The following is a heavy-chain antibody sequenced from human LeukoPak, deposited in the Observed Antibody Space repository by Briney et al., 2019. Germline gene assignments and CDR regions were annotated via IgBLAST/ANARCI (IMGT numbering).Heavy chain of an antibody. J-gene: IGHJ4*02. Sequence: GGSLRLSCAASRFTFSSYAMSWVRQAPGKGLEWVSAISGSGGSTYYADSVKGRFTISRDNFKNTLYLQMNSLRAEDTAVYYCAKDQNYYDSSGYDYWGQGTLVTVSS. D-gene: IGHD3-22*01. V-gene: IGHV3-23*01. CDR2: ISGSGGST. CDR3: AKDQNYYDSSGYDY. CDR1: RFTFSSYA.